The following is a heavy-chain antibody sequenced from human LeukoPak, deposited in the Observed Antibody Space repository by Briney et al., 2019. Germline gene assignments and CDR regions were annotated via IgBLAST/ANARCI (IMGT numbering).Heavy chain of an antibody. Sequence: PGGSLRLSCAASGFTFSSYAMHWVRQAPGKGLEWVAVISYDGSNKYYADSVKGRFTISRVNSKNTLYLQMNSLRAEDTAVYYCARAAGAARPTYYYYGMDVWGQGTTVTVSS. CDR1: GFTFSSYA. V-gene: IGHV3-30-3*01. CDR2: ISYDGSNK. CDR3: ARAAGAARPTYYYYGMDV. D-gene: IGHD6-6*01. J-gene: IGHJ6*02.